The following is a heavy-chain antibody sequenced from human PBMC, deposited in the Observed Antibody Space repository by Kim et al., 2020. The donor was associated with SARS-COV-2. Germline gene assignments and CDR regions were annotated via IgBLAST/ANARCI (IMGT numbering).Heavy chain of an antibody. J-gene: IGHJ6*01. V-gene: IGHV3-48*03. Sequence: GGSLRLSCAASGFTFSSYEMNWVRQAPGKGLEWVSYISSSGSTIYYADSVKGRFTISRDNAKNSLYLQMNSLRAEDTAVYYCARDPYSSSYHYYGMDVWGQGTTVTVFS. CDR3: ARDPYSSSYHYYGMDV. CDR2: ISSSGSTI. D-gene: IGHD6-13*01. CDR1: GFTFSSYE.